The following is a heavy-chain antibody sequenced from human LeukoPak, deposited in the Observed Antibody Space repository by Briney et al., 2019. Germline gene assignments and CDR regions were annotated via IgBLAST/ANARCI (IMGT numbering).Heavy chain of an antibody. CDR1: GYSFTSYW. CDR2: IYPDDSDT. D-gene: IGHD3-22*01. J-gene: IGHJ4*02. CDR3: ARPHYYDSSGFGY. Sequence: RGESLKISCKGSGYSFTSYWIGWVRQMPGKGLEWMGIIYPDDSDTRYSPSFQGQVTISVDKSISTAYLQWSGLKASDTAMYYCARPHYYDSSGFGYWGQGTLVTVSS. V-gene: IGHV5-51*01.